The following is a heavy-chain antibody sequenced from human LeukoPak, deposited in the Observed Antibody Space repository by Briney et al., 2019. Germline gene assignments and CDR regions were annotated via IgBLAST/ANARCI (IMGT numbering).Heavy chain of an antibody. Sequence: ASVKVSCKASGYTFTSYGISWVRQAPGQGLEWMGWISAYNGNTNYAQKFQGRVTMTRDTSISTAYMELSRLRSDDTAVYYCARGAGYSSSWYYFDYWGQGTLVTVSS. J-gene: IGHJ4*02. CDR3: ARGAGYSSSWYYFDY. CDR2: ISAYNGNT. CDR1: GYTFTSYG. D-gene: IGHD6-13*01. V-gene: IGHV1-18*01.